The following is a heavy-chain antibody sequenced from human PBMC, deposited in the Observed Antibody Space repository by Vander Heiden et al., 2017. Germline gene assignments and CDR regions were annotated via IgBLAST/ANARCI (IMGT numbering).Heavy chain of an antibody. D-gene: IGHD6-13*01. Sequence: EVQVLESGGGLVQPGGSLRLSCGVSGITFSNFAMSWVRQAQGKGLEWVSGISGSGGSTYDTDAVKGRFTISRDNSKYKLDLQMNRRRNEDTAVYYCAEDGGGIEAAGPHLYFECWGQGTLVTVSS. CDR3: AEDGGGIEAAGPHLYFEC. CDR2: ISGSGGST. J-gene: IGHJ4*02. V-gene: IGHV3-23*01. CDR1: GITFSNFA.